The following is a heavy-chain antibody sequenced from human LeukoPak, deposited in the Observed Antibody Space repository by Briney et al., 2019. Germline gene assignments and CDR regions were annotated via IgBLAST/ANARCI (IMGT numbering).Heavy chain of an antibody. Sequence: SETLSLTCAVYGGSFSGYYWSWIRQPPGKGLEWIGYIYTSGSTNYNPSLKSRVTISVDTSKNQFSLKLSSVTAADTAVYYCARRVRGYSGYDYTNWFDPWGQGTLVTVSS. CDR1: GGSFSGYY. CDR3: ARRVRGYSGYDYTNWFDP. CDR2: IYTSGST. V-gene: IGHV4-4*09. J-gene: IGHJ5*02. D-gene: IGHD5-12*01.